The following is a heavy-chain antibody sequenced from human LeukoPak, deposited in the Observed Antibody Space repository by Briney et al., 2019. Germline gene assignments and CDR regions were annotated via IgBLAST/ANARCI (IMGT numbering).Heavy chain of an antibody. D-gene: IGHD1-26*01. J-gene: IGHJ4*02. CDR1: GFTFSSYA. V-gene: IGHV3-23*01. CDR2: ISGSGGST. Sequence: PGGSLRLSCAASGFTFSSYAMSWVRQAPGKGLEWVSAISGSGGSTYYADSVKGRFTISRDDSKNTLYLQMNSLRAEDTAVYYCAKDSWELRYFDYWGQGTLVTVSS. CDR3: AKDSWELRYFDY.